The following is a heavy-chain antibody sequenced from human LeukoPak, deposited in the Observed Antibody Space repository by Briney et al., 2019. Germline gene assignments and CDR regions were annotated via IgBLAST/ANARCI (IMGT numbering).Heavy chain of an antibody. D-gene: IGHD3-10*01. V-gene: IGHV1-69*06. CDR3: ARARSGPYGSGSLDAFDI. CDR1: GGTVSSYP. Sequence: GASVKVSCKASGGTVSSYPISWVRQAPGQGLEWMGGIIPMFDTADFAQKFQGRVTITADTSTSTAYMQLSSLRSEDTAVYYCARARSGPYGSGSLDAFDIWGQGTMVTVSS. CDR2: IIPMFDTA. J-gene: IGHJ3*02.